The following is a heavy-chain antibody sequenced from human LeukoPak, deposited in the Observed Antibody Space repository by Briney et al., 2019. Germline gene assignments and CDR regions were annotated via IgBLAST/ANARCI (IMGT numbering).Heavy chain of an antibody. CDR1: GFTLATYS. CDR2: ISGSGGST. CDR3: TKSGPRSIRKVDY. V-gene: IGHV3-23*01. D-gene: IGHD2-2*02. Sequence: GGSLRLSCAASGFTLATYSMNWVRQAPGKGLEWVSAISGSGGSTYYADSVKGRFTISRDNSKNTLYLQMNSLRAEDTAVYYCTKSGPRSIRKVDYWGQGTLVTVSS. J-gene: IGHJ4*02.